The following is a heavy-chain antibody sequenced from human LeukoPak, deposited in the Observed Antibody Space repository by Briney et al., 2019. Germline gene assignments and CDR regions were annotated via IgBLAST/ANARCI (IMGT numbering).Heavy chain of an antibody. D-gene: IGHD3-10*01. CDR1: GFTFSSYE. CDR3: ARDQAGGSGSYHNDY. V-gene: IGHV3-48*03. Sequence: GGSLRLSCAASGFTFSSYEMNWVRQAPGKGLEWVSYISSSGSTIYYADSVKGRFTVSRDNAKNSLYLQMSSLGAEDTAVYYCARDQAGGSGSYHNDYWGQGTLVTVSS. CDR2: ISSSGSTI. J-gene: IGHJ4*02.